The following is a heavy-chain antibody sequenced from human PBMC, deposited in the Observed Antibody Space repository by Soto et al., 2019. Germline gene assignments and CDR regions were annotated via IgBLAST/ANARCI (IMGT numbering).Heavy chain of an antibody. CDR3: GRESSGSGWSFDF. D-gene: IGHD6-19*01. Sequence: QVQLVQSGAEVKKSGASVKVSCKPSGYSFSDYFIQWVRQAPGQGLEWVAWINPKTAATNYAKKFQGRVSLTWDTSSTTAYMELTRLRPDDTAVYYCGRESSGSGWSFDFWGQGSLVTVSS. CDR1: GYSFSDYF. J-gene: IGHJ4*02. CDR2: INPKTAAT. V-gene: IGHV1-2*02.